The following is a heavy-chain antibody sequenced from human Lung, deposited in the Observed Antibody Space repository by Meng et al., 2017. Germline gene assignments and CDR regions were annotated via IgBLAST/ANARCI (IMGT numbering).Heavy chain of an antibody. J-gene: IGHJ4*02. CDR1: GYNFPDYW. V-gene: IGHV1-2*06. CDR2: IDPKRGDT. D-gene: IGHD6-13*01. CDR3: ARDEDISAAGKLFGDY. Sequence: QVQLVQSGAEVKKPGASVKVSCKPSGYNFPDYWLHWVRRAPGQGLEWMGRIDPKRGDTHYAQRFQGRVTMTGDTSISTAYMELSGLRSDDTAMYYCARDEDISAAGKLFGDYWGQGTLVTVSS.